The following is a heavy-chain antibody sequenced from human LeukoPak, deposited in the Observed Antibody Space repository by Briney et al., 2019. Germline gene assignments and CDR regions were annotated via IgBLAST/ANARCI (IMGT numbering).Heavy chain of an antibody. Sequence: SETLSLTCTVSGGSISSSSYYWGWIRQPPGKGLEWIGSIYYSGSTYYNPSLKSRVTISVDTSKNQFSLKLSSVTAADMAVYYCARLPRRIAVGYWGQGTLVTVSS. CDR2: IYYSGST. CDR1: GGSISSSSYY. V-gene: IGHV4-39*07. D-gene: IGHD6-19*01. CDR3: ARLPRRIAVGY. J-gene: IGHJ4*02.